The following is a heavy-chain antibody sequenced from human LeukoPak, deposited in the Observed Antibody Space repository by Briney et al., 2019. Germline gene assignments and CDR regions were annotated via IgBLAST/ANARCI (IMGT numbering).Heavy chain of an antibody. J-gene: IGHJ3*02. D-gene: IGHD3-10*01. Sequence: ASVKVSCKASGYTFTSYDINWVRQATGQGLEWMGWMNPNSGNTGYAQKFQGRVTMTRNTSISTAYMELSSLRSEDTAAYYCARGRRGGSGSYSRDAFDIWGQGTMVTVSS. V-gene: IGHV1-8*01. CDR3: ARGRRGGSGSYSRDAFDI. CDR1: GYTFTSYD. CDR2: MNPNSGNT.